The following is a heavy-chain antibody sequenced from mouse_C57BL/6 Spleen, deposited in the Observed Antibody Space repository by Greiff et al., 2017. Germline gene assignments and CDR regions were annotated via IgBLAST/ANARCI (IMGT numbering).Heavy chain of an antibody. CDR3: ARSDYDYDEAMDY. Sequence: QVQLQQPGTELVKPGASVKLSCKASGYTFTSYWMHWVKQRPGQGLEWIGNINPSNGGTNYNEKFKSKATLTVDKSSSTAYMQLSSLTAEDSAVYYCARSDYDYDEAMDYWGQGTSVTVSS. V-gene: IGHV1-53*01. J-gene: IGHJ4*01. CDR1: GYTFTSYW. D-gene: IGHD2-4*01. CDR2: INPSNGGT.